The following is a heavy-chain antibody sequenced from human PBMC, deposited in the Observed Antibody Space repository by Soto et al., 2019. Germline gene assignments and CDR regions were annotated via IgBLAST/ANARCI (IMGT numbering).Heavy chain of an antibody. D-gene: IGHD3-3*01. CDR2: IWYDGSKQ. Sequence: QVQLVESGGGVVQPGTSLRLSCAPSGFTFSSYGMHWVRQAPGKGLEWVAVIWYDGSKQYYADSVKGRSTISRDNSKNTLYLQMNSLRAEDTAVYYCARDPGVTNYYFDYWGQGTLVTVSS. CDR1: GFTFSSYG. CDR3: ARDPGVTNYYFDY. J-gene: IGHJ4*02. V-gene: IGHV3-33*01.